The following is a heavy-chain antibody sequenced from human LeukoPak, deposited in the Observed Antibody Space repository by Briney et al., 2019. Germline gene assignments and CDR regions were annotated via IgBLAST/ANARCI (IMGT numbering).Heavy chain of an antibody. J-gene: IGHJ4*02. D-gene: IGHD6-19*01. CDR1: GFTFSSYE. V-gene: IGHV3-48*03. Sequence: PGGSLRLSCAASGFTFSSYEMNWVRQAPGKGLEWVSYISGSGSTIYYADSVKGRFAISRDNSKNTLYVQMDSLRADDTAVYYCAKVDGSGWYSFEYWGQGTLVTVSS. CDR2: ISGSGSTI. CDR3: AKVDGSGWYSFEY.